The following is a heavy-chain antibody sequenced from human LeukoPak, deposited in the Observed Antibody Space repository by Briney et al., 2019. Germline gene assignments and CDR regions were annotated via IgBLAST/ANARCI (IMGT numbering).Heavy chain of an antibody. CDR2: INWNGGST. D-gene: IGHD6-19*01. Sequence: GGTLRLSCAASGFTFSNYGLSWVRQAPGKGLEWVSGINWNGGSTGYADSVKGRFTISRDNAKNSLYLQMNSLRAEDTALYYCASFSSGWYYSSFDIWGQGTMVTVSS. CDR3: ASFSSGWYYSSFDI. J-gene: IGHJ3*02. CDR1: GFTFSNYG. V-gene: IGHV3-20*04.